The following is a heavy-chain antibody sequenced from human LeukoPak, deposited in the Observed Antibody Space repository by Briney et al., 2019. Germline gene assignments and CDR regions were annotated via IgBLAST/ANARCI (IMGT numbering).Heavy chain of an antibody. CDR1: GFTFSSSA. CDR3: ALNLGRVAMMTYLDY. CDR2: ISASGGST. J-gene: IGHJ4*02. Sequence: GGSLRLSCAASGFTFSSSAMTWVRQTPRKGLEWVSTISASGGSTFFADSVKGRFTISRDSSKNTLYLQMNSLRAEDTAVYYCALNLGRVAMMTYLDYWGQGTLVTVSS. V-gene: IGHV3-23*01. D-gene: IGHD5-12*01.